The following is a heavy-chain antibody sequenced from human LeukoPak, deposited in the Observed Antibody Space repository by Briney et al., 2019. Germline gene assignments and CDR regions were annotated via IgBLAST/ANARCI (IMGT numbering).Heavy chain of an antibody. CDR1: GGSISISSYY. CDR3: ARTAGWSYGFDY. CDR2: LYYSGST. Sequence: SEALSLTCTVSGGSISISSYYWGWIRQPPGKRLEWIGSLYYSGSTYYNPSLESRVTISGDTSKNQFSLKLNSVTAADTAVYYCARTAGWSYGFDYWGQGTLVTVSS. V-gene: IGHV4-39*07. D-gene: IGHD5-18*01. J-gene: IGHJ4*02.